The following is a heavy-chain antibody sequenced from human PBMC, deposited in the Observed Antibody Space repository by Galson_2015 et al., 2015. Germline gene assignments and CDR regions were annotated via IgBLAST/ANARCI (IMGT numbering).Heavy chain of an antibody. CDR1: GFTFSSYA. V-gene: IGHV3-64*01. CDR3: ARVRGGYDSSGSTYYYYGMDV. CDR2: ISSNGGST. J-gene: IGHJ6*02. D-gene: IGHD3-22*01. Sequence: SLRLSCAASGFTFSSYAMHWVRQAPGKGLDYVSAISSNGGSTYYANSVKGRFTISRDNSKNTLYLQMGSLRAEDMAVYYCARVRGGYDSSGSTYYYYGMDVWGQGTTVTVSS.